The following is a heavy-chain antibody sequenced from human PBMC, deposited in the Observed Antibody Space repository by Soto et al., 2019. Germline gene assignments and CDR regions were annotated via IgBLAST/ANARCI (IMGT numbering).Heavy chain of an antibody. CDR3: ARDMGRYGSGSYYRIYYYYYGMDV. CDR2: INPNSGGT. CDR1: GYTFTGYY. Sequence: ASVKVSCKASGYTFTGYYMHWVRQAPGQGLEWMGWINPNSGGTNYAQKFQGWVTMTRDTSISTAYMELSRLRSDDTAVYYCARDMGRYGSGSYYRIYYYYYGMDVWGQGTTVTVSS. D-gene: IGHD3-10*01. J-gene: IGHJ6*02. V-gene: IGHV1-2*04.